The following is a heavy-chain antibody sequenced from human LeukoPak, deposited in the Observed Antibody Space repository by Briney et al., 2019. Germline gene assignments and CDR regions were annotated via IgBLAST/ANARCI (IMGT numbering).Heavy chain of an antibody. V-gene: IGHV3-74*01. J-gene: IGHJ4*02. D-gene: IGHD5-12*01. CDR3: ARVRVATLDF. CDR2: INSDGSST. Sequence: GGSLRLSYAASGFTFSGYLMHWVRQAPGKGLVWVSRINSDGSSTAYADSVKGRFTISRDNAKNTLYLQMNSLRAEDTAVYYCARVRVATLDFWGQGILVTVSS. CDR1: GFTFSGYL.